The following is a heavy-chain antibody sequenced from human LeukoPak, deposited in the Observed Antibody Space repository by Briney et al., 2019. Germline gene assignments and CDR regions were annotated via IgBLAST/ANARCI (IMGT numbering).Heavy chain of an antibody. D-gene: IGHD1-1*01. CDR2: ISGSAGGT. Sequence: GGSLRLSCVVSGITLSNYAMSWVRQAPGKGLEWVSGISGSAGGTNCADSVKGRFTISRDNSMNTMYLQMNSLRAEDTAVYYCAKELERVFDYWGQGTLVTVSS. V-gene: IGHV3-23*01. CDR3: AKELERVFDY. CDR1: GITLSNYA. J-gene: IGHJ4*02.